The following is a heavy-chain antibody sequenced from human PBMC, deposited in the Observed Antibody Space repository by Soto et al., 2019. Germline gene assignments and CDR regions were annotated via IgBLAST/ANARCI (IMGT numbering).Heavy chain of an antibody. CDR2: INHSGNT. CDR1: GGSFSGYY. CDR3: ARGSTYYDFWRGYYGSSVVRRYSWFDP. V-gene: IGHV4-34*01. J-gene: IGHJ5*02. Sequence: QVQLQQWGAGLLKPSETRSLTCSVYGGSFSGYYCSWIRKPPGKGLEWFGAINHSGNTNYNPSLKSLAKMSVDPTKKQFSLKLRSVNAADKAGYYWARGSTYYDFWRGYYGSSVVRRYSWFDPWGQGTLVTGYS. D-gene: IGHD3-3*01.